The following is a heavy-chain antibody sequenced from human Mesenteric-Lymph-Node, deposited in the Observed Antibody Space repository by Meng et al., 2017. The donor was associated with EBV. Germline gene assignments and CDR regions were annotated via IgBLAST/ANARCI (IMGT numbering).Heavy chain of an antibody. V-gene: IGHV1-69*06. Sequence: QGQVGELGAEMKKPGSSVKGSCKASGGTFSDFAITWVGLAPGQGLEWMGGIIPIFGTTNSAQKFQGRVTFTADKSTTTAYMELRRLRSEDTAVYYCASLKWVGQQQGVDFWGQGTLVTVSS. CDR3: ASLKWVGQQQGVDF. CDR2: IIPIFGTT. D-gene: IGHD6-13*01. CDR1: GGTFSDFA. J-gene: IGHJ4*02.